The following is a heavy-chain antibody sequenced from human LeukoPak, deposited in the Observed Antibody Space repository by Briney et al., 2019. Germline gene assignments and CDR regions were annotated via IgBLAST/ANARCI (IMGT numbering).Heavy chain of an antibody. Sequence: ASVKVSCKASGYTFTSSYIHWVRQAPGQGLEWMGIINPSGGSTSYAQKFQGRVTMTRDTSTSTAYMELSRLRSDDTAVYYCARDNFSSSWYYFDYWGQGTLVTVSS. CDR2: INPSGGST. V-gene: IGHV1-46*01. CDR1: GYTFTSSY. CDR3: ARDNFSSSWYYFDY. D-gene: IGHD6-13*01. J-gene: IGHJ4*02.